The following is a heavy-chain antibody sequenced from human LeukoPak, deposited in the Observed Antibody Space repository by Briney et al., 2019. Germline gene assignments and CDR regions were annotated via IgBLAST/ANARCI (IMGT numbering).Heavy chain of an antibody. D-gene: IGHD6-13*01. CDR3: AKEGIAAAGKIYYYGMDV. Sequence: PGGSLRLSCAASGFTFSSYAMSWVRRAPGKGLEWVSAISGSGGSTYYADSVKGRFTISRDNSKNTLYLQMNSLRAEDTAVYYCAKEGIAAAGKIYYYGMDVWGQGTTVTVSS. J-gene: IGHJ6*02. V-gene: IGHV3-23*01. CDR1: GFTFSSYA. CDR2: ISGSGGST.